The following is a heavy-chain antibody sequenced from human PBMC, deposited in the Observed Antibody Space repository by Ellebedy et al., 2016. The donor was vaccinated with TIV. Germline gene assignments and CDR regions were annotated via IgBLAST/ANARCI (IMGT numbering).Heavy chain of an antibody. CDR1: GFTFGRYG. V-gene: IGHV3-33*01. J-gene: IGHJ4*02. Sequence: GESLKISCAASGFTFGRYGMHWVRQAPGKGLEWVAVIWFDGSKEFYADSEKGRFTISRDDSKTEVFLQMSSLRAEDTAVYYCARPSYQLLSYYFDSWGQGTLVTVSS. CDR3: ARPSYQLLSYYFDS. CDR2: IWFDGSKE. D-gene: IGHD2-2*01.